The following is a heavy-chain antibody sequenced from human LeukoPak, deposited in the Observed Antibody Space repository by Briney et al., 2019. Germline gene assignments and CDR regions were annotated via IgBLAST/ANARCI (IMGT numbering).Heavy chain of an antibody. CDR2: ISGSGGST. Sequence: GGSLRLSCAVSGFTFSFSSYAMSWVRQAPGKGLEWVSAISGSGGSTYYADSVKGRFTISRDNSKNTLYLQMNSLRAEDTAVYYCAKSDSYRGSLRSFDYWGQGTLVTVSS. D-gene: IGHD1-26*01. CDR1: GFTFSFSSYA. CDR3: AKSDSYRGSLRSFDY. V-gene: IGHV3-23*01. J-gene: IGHJ4*02.